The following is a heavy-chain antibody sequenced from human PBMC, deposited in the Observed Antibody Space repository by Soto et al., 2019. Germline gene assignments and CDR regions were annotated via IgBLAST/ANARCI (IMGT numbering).Heavy chain of an antibody. V-gene: IGHV1-8*01. D-gene: IGHD6-19*01. CDR1: GYTFTSYD. CDR3: ARATWPVAGPYYYYYGMDV. CDR2: MNPNSGNT. J-gene: IGHJ6*02. Sequence: ASVKVSCKASGYTFTSYDMNWVRQATGQGLEWMGWMNPNSGNTGYAQKFEGRVTMTRNTSTSTAYMELSSLRSEDTAVYYCARATWPVAGPYYYYYGMDVWGQGTTVTVSS.